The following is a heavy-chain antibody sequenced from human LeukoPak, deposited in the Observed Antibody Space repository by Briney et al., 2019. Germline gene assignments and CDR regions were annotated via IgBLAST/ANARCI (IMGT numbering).Heavy chain of an antibody. D-gene: IGHD5-18*01. CDR2: IYYSGST. J-gene: IGHJ4*02. Sequence: SETLSLTCTVSGGSISSSSYYWSWIRQPPGKGLEWIGYIYYSGSTNYNPSLKSRVTISVDTSKNQFSLKLSSVTAADTAVYYCARHGYLKGGYFDYWGQGTLVTVSS. CDR3: ARHGYLKGGYFDY. V-gene: IGHV4-61*05. CDR1: GGSISSSSYY.